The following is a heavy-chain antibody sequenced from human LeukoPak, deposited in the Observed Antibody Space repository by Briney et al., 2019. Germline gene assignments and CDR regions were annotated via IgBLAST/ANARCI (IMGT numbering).Heavy chain of an antibody. V-gene: IGHV1-18*01. Sequence: ASVKVSCKASGYTFTSYGISWVRQAPGQGLEWMGWISAYNGNTNYAQKLQGRVTMTTDTSTSTAYMELRSLRSDDTAVYYCARGGQYYYDSTAYYYDDYWGQGTLVTVSS. CDR3: ARGGQYYYDSTAYYYDDY. D-gene: IGHD3-22*01. CDR2: ISAYNGNT. CDR1: GYTFTSYG. J-gene: IGHJ4*02.